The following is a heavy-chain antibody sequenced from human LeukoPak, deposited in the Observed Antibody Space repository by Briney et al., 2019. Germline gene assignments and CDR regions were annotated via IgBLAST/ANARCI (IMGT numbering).Heavy chain of an antibody. CDR2: ISGSGSST. CDR3: ATGLSLGYCSGGSRPYGMDV. Sequence: GGSLRLSCAASGFTFSSYAMSWVRQAPGKGLEWVSAISGSGSSTYYADSVKGRFTISRDNSKNTLYLQMNSLRAEDTAVYYCATGLSLGYCSGGSRPYGMDVWGKGTTVTVSS. V-gene: IGHV3-23*01. D-gene: IGHD2-15*01. CDR1: GFTFSSYA. J-gene: IGHJ6*04.